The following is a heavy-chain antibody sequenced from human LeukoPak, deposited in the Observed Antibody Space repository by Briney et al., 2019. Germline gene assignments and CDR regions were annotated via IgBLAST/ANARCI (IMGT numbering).Heavy chain of an antibody. D-gene: IGHD5-18*01. CDR3: YGDTAMANLN. J-gene: IGHJ4*02. CDR2: IYYSGST. V-gene: IGHV4-39*01. CDR1: GGSISSSSYY. Sequence: SETLSLTCTVSGGSISSSSYYWGWIRQPPGKGLEWVGSIYYSGSTYYNPSLKSRVTISVDTSKNQFSLKLSSVTAADTAVYYSYGDTAMANLNWGQGILVTVSS.